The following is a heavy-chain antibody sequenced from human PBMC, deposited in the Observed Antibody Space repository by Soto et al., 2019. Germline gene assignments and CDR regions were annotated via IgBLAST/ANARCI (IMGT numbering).Heavy chain of an antibody. J-gene: IGHJ6*03. V-gene: IGHV3-23*01. CDR1: GFTFSSYA. Sequence: GGSLRLSCAASGFTFSSYAMSWVRQAPGKGLEWVSATSGSGGSTYYADSVKGRFTISRDNSKNTLYLQMNSLRAEDTAVYYCAKTQPNYYYYYMDVWGKGTTVTVSS. CDR2: TSGSGGST. CDR3: AKTQPNYYYYYMDV.